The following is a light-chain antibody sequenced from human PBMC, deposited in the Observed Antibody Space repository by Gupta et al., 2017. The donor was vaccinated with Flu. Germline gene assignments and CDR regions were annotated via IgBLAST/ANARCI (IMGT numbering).Light chain of an antibody. J-gene: IGLJ2*01. CDR2: QDT. Sequence: SYELTQPPSVSVSPGQTASITCSGHKLGDKYACWYQQKPGQSPVLVIYQDTKRPSGIPERFSGSNSGNTATLTISGTQAMDEADYYCQAWDNSTVVFGGGTRLTVL. CDR1: KLGDKY. V-gene: IGLV3-1*01. CDR3: QAWDNSTVV.